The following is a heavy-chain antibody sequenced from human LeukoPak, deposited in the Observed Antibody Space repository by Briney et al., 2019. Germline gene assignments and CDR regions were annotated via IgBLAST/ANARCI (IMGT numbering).Heavy chain of an antibody. Sequence: PGGSLRLSCAASGFTFNDYTMHWVRQAPGKGLEWVSLIGGDSHSTFYADSVKGRFTISRDNSKNSLYLQMNSLRNDDTAVYYCARDTEGYIYGYYYYGMDVWVQGTTVSVCS. CDR1: GFTFNDYT. CDR2: IGGDSHST. CDR3: ARDTEGYIYGYYYYGMDV. J-gene: IGHJ6*02. D-gene: IGHD5-18*01. V-gene: IGHV3-43*02.